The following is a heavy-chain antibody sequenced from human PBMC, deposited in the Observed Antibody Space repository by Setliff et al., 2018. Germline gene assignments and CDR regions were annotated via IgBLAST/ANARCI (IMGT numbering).Heavy chain of an antibody. D-gene: IGHD3-3*01. CDR1: GFTFSDAW. V-gene: IGHV3-74*01. CDR2: INSDGSST. CDR3: PRYYNFWSGSAHYYYYGMDV. Sequence: PGGSLRLSCAASGFTFSDAWMNWVRQAPGKGLEWVSRINSDGSSTSYADSVRGRFTISRDNAKNTLYLQMNSLRAEDTAVYYCPRYYNFWSGSAHYYYYGMDVWGQGTTVTVSS. J-gene: IGHJ6*02.